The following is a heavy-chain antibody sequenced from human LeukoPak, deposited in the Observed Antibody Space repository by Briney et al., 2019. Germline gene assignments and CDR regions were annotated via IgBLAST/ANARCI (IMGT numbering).Heavy chain of an antibody. Sequence: ASVKVSCKASGYTFTSYYMHWVRQAPGQGLEWLGIINPSGGSTSYAQKFQGRVTMTRDTSTSTVYMELSSLRSEDTAVYYCASGSSGWYGRDYFDYWGQGTLVTVSS. V-gene: IGHV1-46*01. CDR3: ASGSSGWYGRDYFDY. CDR2: INPSGGST. J-gene: IGHJ4*02. D-gene: IGHD6-19*01. CDR1: GYTFTSYY.